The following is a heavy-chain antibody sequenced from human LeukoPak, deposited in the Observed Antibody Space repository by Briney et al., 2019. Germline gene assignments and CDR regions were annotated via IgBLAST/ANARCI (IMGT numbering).Heavy chain of an antibody. CDR3: ARDNYGDKHFDC. D-gene: IGHD4-17*01. CDR1: GFTVSSNY. Sequence: SGGSLTLSCAASGFTVSSNYMSWVRQAPGKGLEWVSVLYSRGSTSYADSVKGRFTISRDNSKNTLYLQMNSLRAEDTAVYYCARDNYGDKHFDCWGQGTLVTVSS. CDR2: LYSRGST. J-gene: IGHJ4*02. V-gene: IGHV3-53*01.